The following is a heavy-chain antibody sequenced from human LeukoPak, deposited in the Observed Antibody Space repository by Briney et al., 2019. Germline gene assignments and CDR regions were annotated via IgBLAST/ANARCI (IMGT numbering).Heavy chain of an antibody. Sequence: GGSLRLSCAASGFTFSSYAMHWVRQAPGKGLEWVAVISYDGSNKYHADSVKGRFTISRDNSKNTLYLQMNSLRAEDTAVYYCARDARAMLTSIDYWGQGTLVTVSS. D-gene: IGHD3-16*01. CDR2: ISYDGSNK. CDR3: ARDARAMLTSIDY. V-gene: IGHV3-30*04. CDR1: GFTFSSYA. J-gene: IGHJ4*02.